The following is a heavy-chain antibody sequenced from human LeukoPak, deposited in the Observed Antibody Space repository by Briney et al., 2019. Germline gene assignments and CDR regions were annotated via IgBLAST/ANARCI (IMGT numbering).Heavy chain of an antibody. D-gene: IGHD3-10*01. Sequence: GGSLRLSCAASGFTFSSYGMHWVRQAPGKGLEWVAVISYDGSNKYYADSVKGRFTISRDNSKNTLYLQMNSLRAEDTAVYYCAKEGEFSVTLDYWGQGTLVTFSS. CDR3: AKEGEFSVTLDY. J-gene: IGHJ4*02. CDR2: ISYDGSNK. V-gene: IGHV3-30*18. CDR1: GFTFSSYG.